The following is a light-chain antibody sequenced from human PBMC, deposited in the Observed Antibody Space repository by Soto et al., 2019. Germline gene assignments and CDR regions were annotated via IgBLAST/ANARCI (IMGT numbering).Light chain of an antibody. CDR1: QSVLYTSNNKNY. J-gene: IGKJ4*01. CDR2: WAS. V-gene: IGKV4-1*01. Sequence: DIVLTQSPESLAVSLGERATINCKSSQSVLYTSNNKNYLAWYQQKPGQPLKLLISWASTRESGVPDRFSGSGSGTDFTLTISSLQAEDVAVYYCQQHYSNPMSFGGGTKVEIE. CDR3: QQHYSNPMS.